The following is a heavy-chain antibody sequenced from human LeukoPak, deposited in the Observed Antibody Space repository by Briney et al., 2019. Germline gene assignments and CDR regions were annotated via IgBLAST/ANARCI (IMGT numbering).Heavy chain of an antibody. CDR3: AREFWVANAPGSWFDP. CDR1: GGSISSGAYS. Sequence: SETLSLTCAVSGGSISSGAYSWSWIRQPPGKGLEWIGYIFHSGSTYYNASLKSRVTISVDTSKTHFSLRLSSMTVADTAVYYCAREFWVANAPGSWFDPWGQGIPVTVSS. CDR2: IFHSGST. D-gene: IGHD7-27*01. V-gene: IGHV4-30-2*01. J-gene: IGHJ5*02.